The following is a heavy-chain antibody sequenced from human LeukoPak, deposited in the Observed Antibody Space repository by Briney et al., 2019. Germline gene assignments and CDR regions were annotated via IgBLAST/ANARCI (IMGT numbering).Heavy chain of an antibody. CDR2: ISSSSSYI. CDR1: GFTFSRYS. J-gene: IGHJ6*04. V-gene: IGHV3-21*01. CDR3: ARDLTVGMVRGVILGGMDV. Sequence: PGGSLRLSCAASGFTFSRYSMNWVRQAPGKGVEWVSSISSSSSYIYYADSVKGGLTISRDNAKNSLYLQMNSLRAEDTAVYYCARDLTVGMVRGVILGGMDVWGKGTTVTVSS. D-gene: IGHD3-10*01.